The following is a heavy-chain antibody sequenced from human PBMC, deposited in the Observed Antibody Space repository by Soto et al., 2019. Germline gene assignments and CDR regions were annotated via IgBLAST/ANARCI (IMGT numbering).Heavy chain of an antibody. CDR3: AKAMVRGVITIGYMDV. Sequence: GGSLRLSCAASGFTFDDYAMHWVRQAPGKGLEWVSGISWNSGSIGYADSVKGRFTISRDNAKNSLYLQMNSLRAEDTALYYCAKAMVRGVITIGYMDVWGKGTTVTVSS. CDR2: ISWNSGSI. CDR1: GFTFDDYA. J-gene: IGHJ6*03. V-gene: IGHV3-9*01. D-gene: IGHD3-10*01.